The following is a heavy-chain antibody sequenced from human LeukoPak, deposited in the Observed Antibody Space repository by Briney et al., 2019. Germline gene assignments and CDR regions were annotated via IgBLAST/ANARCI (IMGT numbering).Heavy chain of an antibody. CDR2: IIGKTET. D-gene: IGHD5-18*01. CDR3: AKDWIQFNRVFDCFDS. J-gene: IGHJ4*02. V-gene: IGHV3-23*01. Sequence: GGSLRLSCATSGFPFETNAMSWVRQPPGKGLGWVAIIGKTETFYADSVTGRFTISRDNSKNTVNLQMNRLRVEDTAIYYCAKDWIQFNRVFDCFDSWGQGTLVTVSS. CDR1: GFPFETNA.